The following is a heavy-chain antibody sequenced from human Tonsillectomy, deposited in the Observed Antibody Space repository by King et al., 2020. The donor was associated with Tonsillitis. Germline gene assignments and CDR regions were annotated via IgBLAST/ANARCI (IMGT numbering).Heavy chain of an antibody. CDR3: ARASLLWFGESNPYFDY. J-gene: IGHJ4*02. V-gene: IGHV3-11*05. D-gene: IGHD3-10*01. CDR2: ISSSSTYT. Sequence: HVQLVESGGGLVKPGGSLRLSCAASGFTFSDHYMSWIRQAPGKGLEWVSYISSSSTYTNYADSVKGRFTISRDNAKNSVYLQMNSLRAEDTAVYYCARASLLWFGESNPYFDYWGQGTLVTVSS. CDR1: GFTFSDHY.